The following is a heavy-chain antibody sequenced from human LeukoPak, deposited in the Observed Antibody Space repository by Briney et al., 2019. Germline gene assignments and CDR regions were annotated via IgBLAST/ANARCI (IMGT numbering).Heavy chain of an antibody. J-gene: IGHJ3*02. CDR3: ARDGVWQNALDI. CDR2: ISGSGGST. Sequence: GGSLRLSCAASGFTFSSYAMSWVRQAPGKGLEWVSAISGSGGSTYYADSVKGRFTISRDNAKSSLYLQMNSLRVEDTAVYYCARDGVWQNALDIWGQGTMVTVSS. V-gene: IGHV3-23*01. D-gene: IGHD3-16*01. CDR1: GFTFSSYA.